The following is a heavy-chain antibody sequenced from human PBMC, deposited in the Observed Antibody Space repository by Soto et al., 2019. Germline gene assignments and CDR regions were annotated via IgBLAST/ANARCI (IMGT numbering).Heavy chain of an antibody. D-gene: IGHD3-22*01. CDR1: GGSITSSSYY. Sequence: SETLSLTCTVSGGSITSSSYYWGWIRQPPGKGLEWIGSIYYSGSTYYNPSLKSRVTISVDTSKNQFSLKLNSVTAADTAVYYCARMNYYDTSGYPFDYWGQRMMVTVSS. V-gene: IGHV4-39*07. J-gene: IGHJ4*02. CDR3: ARMNYYDTSGYPFDY. CDR2: IYYSGST.